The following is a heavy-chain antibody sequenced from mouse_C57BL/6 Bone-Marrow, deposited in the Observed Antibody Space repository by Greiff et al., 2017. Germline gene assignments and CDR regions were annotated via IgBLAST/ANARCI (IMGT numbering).Heavy chain of an antibody. CDR1: GYSITSGYY. CDR2: IRYDGSN. CDR3: AIYYSNAWCAY. D-gene: IGHD2-5*01. V-gene: IGHV3-6*01. Sequence: VQLKESGPGLVKPSPSLSLTCSVTGYSITSGYYWNWIRQFPGNKLEWMGYIRYDGSNNYNPSLKNRTSFTRDTSKNQFVLKLNSLTTEDTATYYCAIYYSNAWCAYWGQGTLVTVSA. J-gene: IGHJ3*01.